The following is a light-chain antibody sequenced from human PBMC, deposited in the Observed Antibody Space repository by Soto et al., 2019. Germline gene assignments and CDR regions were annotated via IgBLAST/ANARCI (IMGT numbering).Light chain of an antibody. Sequence: DIPMTQSPSSLSASVGDRVTIACRARQTSGNYLNWLQQKPGKAHKFMIYAASRVQSGFPSRFSGSGSGTEFTLTISGLQLEDFAPYNCQQSYNTPRPVGQRTKLEI. CDR3: QQSYNTPRP. J-gene: IGKJ2*01. CDR1: QTSGNY. V-gene: IGKV1-39*01. CDR2: AAS.